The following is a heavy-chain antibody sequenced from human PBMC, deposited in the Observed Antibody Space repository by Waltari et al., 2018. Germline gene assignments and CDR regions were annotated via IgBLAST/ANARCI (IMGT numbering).Heavy chain of an antibody. CDR1: GFTFSSYA. Sequence: EVQLVESGGGLVQPGGSLRLSCAASGFTFSSYAMSWVRQAPGKGLEWVSAISGRGGSTDSADSVKGRFTISRDNAKNTLYLQMNSLRAEDTAVYYCARDPGRHQMTYYDYIWGSYRLNYWGQGTLVTVSS. D-gene: IGHD3-16*02. CDR3: ARDPGRHQMTYYDYIWGSYRLNY. V-gene: IGHV3-23*04. J-gene: IGHJ4*02. CDR2: ISGRGGST.